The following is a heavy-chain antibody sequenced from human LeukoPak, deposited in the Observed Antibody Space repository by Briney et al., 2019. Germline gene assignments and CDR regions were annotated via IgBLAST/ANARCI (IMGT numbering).Heavy chain of an antibody. J-gene: IGHJ5*02. V-gene: IGHV4-39*01. D-gene: IGHD3-10*01. Sequence: SETLSLTCTVSGGSISSSSYYWGWIRQPPGKGLEWIGSIYYSGSTYYNPSLKSRVTISVDTAKNQFSLKLSSVTAADTAVYYCARHYGSGSYYSNWFDPWGQGTLVTVSS. CDR2: IYYSGST. CDR1: GGSISSSSYY. CDR3: ARHYGSGSYYSNWFDP.